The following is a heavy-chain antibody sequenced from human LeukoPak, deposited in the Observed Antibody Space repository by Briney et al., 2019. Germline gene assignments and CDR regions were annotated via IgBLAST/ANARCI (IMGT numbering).Heavy chain of an antibody. J-gene: IGHJ4*02. CDR1: GGSISGYY. D-gene: IGHD3-3*01. CDR2: IYYSGST. Sequence: SETLSLTCTVSGGSISGYYWSWIRQPPGKRLEWIGHIYYSGSTNYNPSLKSRVTISVDTSKNQFSLKLSSVTAADTAVYYCASRSSIWSGYQDTLYYFDSWGQGTLVTVSS. V-gene: IGHV4-59*01. CDR3: ASRSSIWSGYQDTLYYFDS.